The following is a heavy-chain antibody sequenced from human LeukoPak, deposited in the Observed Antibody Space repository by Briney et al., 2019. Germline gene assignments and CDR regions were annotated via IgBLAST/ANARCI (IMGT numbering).Heavy chain of an antibody. J-gene: IGHJ3*02. Sequence: GGSLRLSCAASGFTFSDYWMHWVRQAPGKGLVWVSRVNRDGSSTSYADSVKGRFTISRDNAKNTLFLQMNSLRAEDTALYYCARDSLLAYYYDSSGYYVRDAFDIWGQGTMVTVSS. CDR2: VNRDGSST. D-gene: IGHD3-22*01. CDR1: GFTFSDYW. V-gene: IGHV3-74*01. CDR3: ARDSLLAYYYDSSGYYVRDAFDI.